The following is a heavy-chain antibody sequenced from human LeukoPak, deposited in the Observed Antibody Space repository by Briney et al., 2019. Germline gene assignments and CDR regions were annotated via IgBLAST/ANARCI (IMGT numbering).Heavy chain of an antibody. CDR2: IRSKAYGGTT. Sequence: PGRSLRLSCTASGFTFGDYAMSWVRQAPGKGLEWVGFIRSKAYGGTTEYAASVKGRFTISRDDSKSIAYLQMNSLKTEDTAVYYCMVEMARGVYWGQGTLVTVSS. D-gene: IGHD5-24*01. CDR3: MVEMARGVY. CDR1: GFTFGDYA. V-gene: IGHV3-49*04. J-gene: IGHJ4*02.